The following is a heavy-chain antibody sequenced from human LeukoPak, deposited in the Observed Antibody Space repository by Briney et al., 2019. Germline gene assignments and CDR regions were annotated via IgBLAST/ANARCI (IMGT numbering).Heavy chain of an antibody. CDR1: GAFIGSYY. CDR3: AREGLTTIAVIDV. V-gene: IGHV4-59*01. Sequence: PSETLSLTCSVAGAFIGSYYWIWIRQPPGKGPEWLGTIYYSGNTKFNSSLKSRVSILEDTSNNQFYLRLSSGTAADTAVYCCAREGLTTIAVIDVWGKGTTVTVSS. J-gene: IGHJ6*03. D-gene: IGHD1-1*01. CDR2: IYYSGNT.